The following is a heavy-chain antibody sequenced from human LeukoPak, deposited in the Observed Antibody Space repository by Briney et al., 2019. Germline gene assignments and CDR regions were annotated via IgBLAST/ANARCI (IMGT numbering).Heavy chain of an antibody. D-gene: IGHD3-10*01. J-gene: IGHJ4*02. CDR1: GFTVSSNY. V-gene: IGHV3-53*01. CDR3: ASGGMGARKYYSDPFHH. Sequence: GGSLRLSCAASGFTVSSNYMSWVRQAPGKGLEWVSILYSAGATYYADSVRGRFTIPRDSSKNTVSLQMNSLRAEDTAVYYCASGGMGARKYYSDPFHHWGQGTLVTVSS. CDR2: LYSAGAT.